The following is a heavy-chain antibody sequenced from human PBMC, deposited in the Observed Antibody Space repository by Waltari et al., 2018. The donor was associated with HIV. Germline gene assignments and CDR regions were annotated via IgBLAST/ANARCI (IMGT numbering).Heavy chain of an antibody. D-gene: IGHD1-1*01. V-gene: IGHV3-15*01. CDR2: IKSKTDGGKT. J-gene: IGHJ4*02. Sequence: EVQLVESGGGLVKPGGSLRLSCAASGFTFSNAWMNWVRQAPGKGLEWVGRIKSKTDGGKTDYAAPVKGRFTISRDDSKNTLYLQLNSLKTEDTAVYYCATAGSTGTTRGYWGQGTLVTVSS. CDR3: ATAGSTGTTRGY. CDR1: GFTFSNAW.